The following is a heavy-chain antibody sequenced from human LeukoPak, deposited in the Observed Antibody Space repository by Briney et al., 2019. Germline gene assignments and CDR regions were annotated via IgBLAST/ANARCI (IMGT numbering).Heavy chain of an antibody. CDR2: ISYDGSNK. J-gene: IGHJ4*02. V-gene: IGHV3-30-3*02. CDR1: GFTFSSYA. D-gene: IGHD2-2*01. Sequence: GGSLRLSCAASGFTFSSYAMHWVRQAPGKGLEWVAVISYDGSNKYYADSVKGRFTISRDNSKNTLYLQMNSLRAEDTAVYYCAKIPRGSSVDYWGQGTLVTVSS. CDR3: AKIPRGSSVDY.